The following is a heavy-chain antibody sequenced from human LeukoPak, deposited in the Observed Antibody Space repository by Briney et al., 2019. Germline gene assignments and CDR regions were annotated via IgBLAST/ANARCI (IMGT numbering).Heavy chain of an antibody. Sequence: ASVKVSCKGSGYTFTHYFAHCVRHAPGQGLQSMGWINPSTGATSYPQKFQGRVTITRDTSISTAYMELRILRSDDTAIYYCVRDGGSGSPYDFWGQGTLVTVSS. CDR1: GYTFTHYF. CDR2: INPSTGAT. V-gene: IGHV1-2*02. D-gene: IGHD3-10*01. J-gene: IGHJ4*02. CDR3: VRDGGSGSPYDF.